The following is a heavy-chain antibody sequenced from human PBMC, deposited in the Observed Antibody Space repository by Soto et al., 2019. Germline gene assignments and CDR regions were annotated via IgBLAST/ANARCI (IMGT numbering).Heavy chain of an antibody. V-gene: IGHV3-30-3*01. J-gene: IGHJ6*02. CDR1: GFTFSSYA. Sequence: GGSLRLSGAASGFTFSSYAMHWVRQAPGKGLGWVAVISYDGSNKYYADSVKGRFTISRDNSKNTLYLQINSLRAEDTAVYYCARQRAAAGLYYYYYGMDVWGQGTTVTVSS. D-gene: IGHD6-13*01. CDR2: ISYDGSNK. CDR3: ARQRAAAGLYYYYYGMDV.